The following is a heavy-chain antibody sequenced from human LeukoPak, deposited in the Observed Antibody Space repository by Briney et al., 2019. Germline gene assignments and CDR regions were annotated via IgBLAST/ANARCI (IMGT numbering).Heavy chain of an antibody. D-gene: IGHD2-15*01. Sequence: SETLSLTCTVSGGSISSYYWSWIRQPPGKGLEWIGYIYYSGSTNYNPSLKSRVTISVDTSKNQFSLKLSSVTAADTAVYYCARRVVVEQYYYYYMVVWGKGTTVTVSS. CDR2: IYYSGST. V-gene: IGHV4-59*01. CDR1: GGSISSYY. CDR3: ARRVVVEQYYYYYMVV. J-gene: IGHJ6*03.